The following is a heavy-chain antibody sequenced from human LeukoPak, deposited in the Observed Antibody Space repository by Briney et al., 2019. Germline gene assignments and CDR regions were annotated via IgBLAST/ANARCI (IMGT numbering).Heavy chain of an antibody. D-gene: IGHD1-26*01. CDR2: VYQSGTS. Sequence: LQTLSLTCTVSSGSISTFYWSWIRQPPGKGLEWIGYVYQSGTSSYNPSLKRRVTISADTSKNQLSLRVTSVTAADTAVYYCARHGGSLGYFDNWGQGTLVTASS. V-gene: IGHV4-59*08. CDR1: SGSISTFY. CDR3: ARHGGSLGYFDN. J-gene: IGHJ4*02.